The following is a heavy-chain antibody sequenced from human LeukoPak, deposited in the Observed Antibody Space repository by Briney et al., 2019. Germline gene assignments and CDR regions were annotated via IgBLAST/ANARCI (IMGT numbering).Heavy chain of an antibody. J-gene: IGHJ5*02. CDR2: INPRGGST. V-gene: IGHV1-46*01. CDR3: ARRDCVGDCYSNWFDP. Sequence: ASVKVSCKVFGYTLTELSMHWGRQAPGKGLEWMGIINPRGGSTGYAQKFQGRITMTTDMSTRTVYMELSSLESEDTAVYYCARRDCVGDCYSNWFDPWGQGTLVTVSS. CDR1: GYTLTELS. D-gene: IGHD2-21*02.